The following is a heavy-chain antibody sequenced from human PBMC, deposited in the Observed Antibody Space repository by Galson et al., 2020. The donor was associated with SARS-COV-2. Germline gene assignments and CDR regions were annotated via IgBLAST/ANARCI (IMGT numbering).Heavy chain of an antibody. D-gene: IGHD3-22*01. CDR1: GFTFSSYG. CDR3: AKAPRSPDYYDSSGFPNYYGMDV. V-gene: IGHV3-33*06. Sequence: GGSLRLSCAASGFTFSSYGMHWVRQAPGKGLEWVAVIWYDGSNKYYADSVKGRFTISRDNSKNTLYLQMNSLRAEDTAVYYCAKAPRSPDYYDSSGFPNYYGMDVWGQGTTVTVSS. CDR2: IWYDGSNK. J-gene: IGHJ6*02.